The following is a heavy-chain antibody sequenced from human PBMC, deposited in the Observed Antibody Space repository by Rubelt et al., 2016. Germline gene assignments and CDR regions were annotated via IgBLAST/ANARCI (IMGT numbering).Heavy chain of an antibody. CDR2: IRSKVYGGTT. J-gene: IGHJ4*02. Sequence: EVQLVESGGGLVQPGRSLRLSCTASGFTFGDYAMSWFRQAPGKGLEWVGFIRSKVYGGTTEYAASVKGRFPISRDDSKSIAYLQMNSLKTEDTAVYYCTTDPAGVVWGQGTLVTVSS. V-gene: IGHV3-49*03. CDR1: GFTFGDYA. CDR3: TTDPAGVV. D-gene: IGHD2-21*01.